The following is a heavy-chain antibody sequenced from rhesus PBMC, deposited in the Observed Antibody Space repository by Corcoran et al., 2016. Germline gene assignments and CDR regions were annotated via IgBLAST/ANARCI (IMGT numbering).Heavy chain of an antibody. Sequence: QVQLQESGPGLVKPSETLSLTCAVSGGSISSCNWWSWIRQSPGKGLDLIGYRYGGRGSNRYNPSLKSRVTSSTDTSKNQLSLKLSSVTAADTAVYYCAIQLIHPYYFDYWGQGVLVTVSS. V-gene: IGHV4-93*01. CDR1: GGSISSCNW. J-gene: IGHJ4*01. CDR3: AIQLIHPYYFDY. D-gene: IGHD3-3*01. CDR2: RYGGRGSN.